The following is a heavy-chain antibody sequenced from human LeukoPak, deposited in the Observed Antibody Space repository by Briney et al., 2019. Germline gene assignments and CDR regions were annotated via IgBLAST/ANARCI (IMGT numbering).Heavy chain of an antibody. CDR2: ISSSGSTM. D-gene: IGHD3-10*01. V-gene: IGHV3-11*01. Sequence: GSLRLSCAASGFTFSDYYMGWIRQAPGKGLEWVSYISSSGSTMYYADSMKGRFTISRDNAKNSLYLQMNSLRAEDTAVYYCARARGAYAFDVWGQGTMVTVSS. CDR3: ARARGAYAFDV. J-gene: IGHJ3*01. CDR1: GFTFSDYY.